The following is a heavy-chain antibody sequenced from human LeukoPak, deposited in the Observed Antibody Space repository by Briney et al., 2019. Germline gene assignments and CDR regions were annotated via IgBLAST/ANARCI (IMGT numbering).Heavy chain of an antibody. CDR3: AKDPSWLLPAAK. J-gene: IGHJ3*01. V-gene: IGHV3-23*01. Sequence: GGSLRLSWPAPGFTFRSYPRSWFRQAQGKGLDGVSAISGSGGSTYYADSVKGRFTISRDNSKNTLYLQMNSLRAEDTAVYYCAKDPSWLLPAAKWGQGTMVTVSS. CDR2: ISGSGGST. D-gene: IGHD2-2*01. CDR1: GFTFRSYP.